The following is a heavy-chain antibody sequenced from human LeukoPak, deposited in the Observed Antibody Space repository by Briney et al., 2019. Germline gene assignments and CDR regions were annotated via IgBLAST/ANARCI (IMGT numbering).Heavy chain of an antibody. CDR1: GFTFRNSA. CDR3: VKALLRGYSYGYGFDY. V-gene: IGHV3-30-3*01. D-gene: IGHD5-18*01. Sequence: GGSLRLSCAASGFTFRNSAMSWVRQAPGKGLEWVAFISYDGSNKYYADSVKGRFTISRDNSKNTLYLQMNSLRAEDTAVYYCVKALLRGYSYGYGFDYWGQGTLVTVSS. CDR2: ISYDGSNK. J-gene: IGHJ4*02.